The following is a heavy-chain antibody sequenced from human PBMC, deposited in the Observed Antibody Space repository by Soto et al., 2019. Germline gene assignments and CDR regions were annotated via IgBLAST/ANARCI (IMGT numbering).Heavy chain of an antibody. Sequence: GESLKISCAASGFTFSSYAMSWVRQAPGKGLEWVSAISGSGGSTYYADSVKGRFTISRDNSKNTLYLQMNSLRAEDTAVYYCAKAHRFLEAHQDFDYWGQGTLVTVSS. J-gene: IGHJ4*02. CDR1: GFTFSSYA. D-gene: IGHD3-3*01. V-gene: IGHV3-23*01. CDR2: ISGSGGST. CDR3: AKAHRFLEAHQDFDY.